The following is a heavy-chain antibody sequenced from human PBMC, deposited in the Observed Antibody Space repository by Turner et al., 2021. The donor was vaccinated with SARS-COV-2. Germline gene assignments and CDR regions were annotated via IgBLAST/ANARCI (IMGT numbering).Heavy chain of an antibody. V-gene: IGHV4-39*01. CDR3: AIRLGVQGTDDYSYYYGMDV. D-gene: IGHD3-10*01. Sequence: QLQLQQSGPGLVKPSETLSLTCPVSGRPLSSRSYYWGWVRQPPGKGLEWIGNIYYSGSTYYNPSLKSRVTISVDTTKNQFSLKLSSVTATDTAVYYCAIRLGVQGTDDYSYYYGMDVWGQGTTVTVSS. CDR1: GRPLSSRSYY. CDR2: IYYSGST. J-gene: IGHJ6*02.